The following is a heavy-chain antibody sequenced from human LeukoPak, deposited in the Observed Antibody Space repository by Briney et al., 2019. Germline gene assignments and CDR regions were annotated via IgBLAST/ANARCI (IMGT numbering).Heavy chain of an antibody. D-gene: IGHD1-7*01. CDR1: EFTFSDYY. CDR3: ARVGRTSISFDY. CDR2: LSSSGNYA. J-gene: IGHJ4*02. V-gene: IGHV3-11*05. Sequence: GGSLRLSCAASEFTFSDYYMSWIRQAPGKGLEWVSYLSSSGNYANYAGSVKGRFTISRDNGKKSLNLQMESLRAEDMAVYYCARVGRTSISFDYWGQGTVVTVPS.